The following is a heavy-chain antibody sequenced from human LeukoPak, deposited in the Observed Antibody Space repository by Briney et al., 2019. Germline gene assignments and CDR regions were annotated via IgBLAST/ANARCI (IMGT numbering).Heavy chain of an antibody. Sequence: SVKVSCKASGGTFSSYAISWVRQAPGQGLKWMGEIIPIFGTADYAQKFQGRVTIIADKSTSTAYMELSSLRSEDTAVYYCAGRRSGYTYGSPENWFDPWGQGTLVTVSS. V-gene: IGHV1-69*06. CDR2: IIPIFGTA. CDR3: AGRRSGYTYGSPENWFDP. D-gene: IGHD5-18*01. CDR1: GGTFSSYA. J-gene: IGHJ5*02.